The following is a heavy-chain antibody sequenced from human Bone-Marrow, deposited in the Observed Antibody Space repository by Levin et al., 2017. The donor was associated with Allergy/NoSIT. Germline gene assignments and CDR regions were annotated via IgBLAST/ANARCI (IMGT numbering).Heavy chain of an antibody. CDR1: GFPFDDFA. Sequence: LSLPCAASGFPFDDFAMHWVRQAPGKGLEWVSGINWSGDNIEYADSVKGRFTISRDNAKNSLYLQMNSLTPEDTALYYCARVAADGADDDFWGQGTQVTVSS. D-gene: IGHD3/OR15-3a*01. J-gene: IGHJ4*02. CDR3: ARVAADGADDDF. V-gene: IGHV3-9*01. CDR2: INWSGDNI.